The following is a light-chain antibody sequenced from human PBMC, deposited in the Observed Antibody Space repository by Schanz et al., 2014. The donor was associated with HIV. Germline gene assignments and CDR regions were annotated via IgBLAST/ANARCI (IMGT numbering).Light chain of an antibody. CDR1: QSVSSPY. Sequence: EIVLTQSPGTLSLSPGERATLSCRASQSVSSPYLAWYQHKPGQAPRLLIYGASSRATGIPDRFSGSGSGTDFTLTISRLEPEDFAVYYCQQYGSSPLFTFGPGTKVDL. CDR3: QQYGSSPLFT. V-gene: IGKV3-20*01. J-gene: IGKJ3*01. CDR2: GAS.